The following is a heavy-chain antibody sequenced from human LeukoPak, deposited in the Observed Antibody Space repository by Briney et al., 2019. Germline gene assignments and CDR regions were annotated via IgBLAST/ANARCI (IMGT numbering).Heavy chain of an antibody. CDR2: ISILRSNI. Sequence: RGSLRLSCAAAGFTFSSYEMNWVRQAPGKGLEWVSYISILRSNIYYADSVKGRFTISRDNAKNSLYVQMNSLRAEDMAVYYCARGVPGYCSGTSCYKDYYYMDVWGKGTTVTVSS. J-gene: IGHJ6*03. CDR1: GFTFSSYE. CDR3: ARGVPGYCSGTSCYKDYYYMDV. D-gene: IGHD2-2*02. V-gene: IGHV3-48*03.